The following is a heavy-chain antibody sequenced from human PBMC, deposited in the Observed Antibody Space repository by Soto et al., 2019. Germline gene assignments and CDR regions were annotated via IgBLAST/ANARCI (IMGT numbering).Heavy chain of an antibody. J-gene: IGHJ5*02. CDR1: GYTFTSHY. V-gene: IGHV1-46*01. Sequence: ASVKVSCKASGYTFTSHYMHWVRQAPGQGLEWMGIINPSGGSTSYAQKFQGRVTMTRDTSTSTVYMELSSLRSEDTAVYYCARDQTIQLWLRGWFDPWGQGTLVTVSS. CDR2: INPSGGST. D-gene: IGHD5-18*01. CDR3: ARDQTIQLWLRGWFDP.